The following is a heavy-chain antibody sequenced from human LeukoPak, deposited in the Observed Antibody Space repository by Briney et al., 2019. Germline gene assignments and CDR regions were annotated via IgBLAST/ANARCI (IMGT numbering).Heavy chain of an antibody. CDR3: AKEPAVTKIKVDY. CDR2: ISGSGGST. Sequence: GGSLRLSCAASGFTFSSYAMSWVRQAPGEGLKWFSAISGSGGSTYYADSVKGRLTISRDNSKNTLYLQMNSLRAEGRAVYYCAKEPAVTKIKVDYWGQGTLVTVSS. J-gene: IGHJ4*02. D-gene: IGHD4-17*01. V-gene: IGHV3-23*01. CDR1: GFTFSSYA.